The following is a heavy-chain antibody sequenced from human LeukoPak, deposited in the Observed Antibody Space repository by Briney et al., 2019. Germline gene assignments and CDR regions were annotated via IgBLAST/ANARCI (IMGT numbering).Heavy chain of an antibody. V-gene: IGHV3-30*18. CDR1: GFTFSSYG. Sequence: PGGSLRLSCAASGFTFSSYGMHWVRQAPGKGLEWVAVISYDGSNKYYADSVKGRFTISRDNSKNTLYLQMNSLRAEDTAVYYCAKERGTTPDYWGQGTLVTVSS. CDR3: AKERGTTPDY. J-gene: IGHJ4*02. D-gene: IGHD1-1*01. CDR2: ISYDGSNK.